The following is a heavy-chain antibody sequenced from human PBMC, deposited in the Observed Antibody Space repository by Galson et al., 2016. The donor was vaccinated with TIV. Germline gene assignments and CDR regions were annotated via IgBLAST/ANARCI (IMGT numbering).Heavy chain of an antibody. V-gene: IGHV5-10-1*01. Sequence: SGAEVKKPGESQRISCKTSGYSFTNYWITWVRQMPGKGLEWMGRIDTRDSYTNYSPTFEGHVTISAGKSISTAYLEWPSLKASDSAIYYCARSVSAGSGWVDPWGQGTLVTVSS. CDR2: IDTRDSYT. CDR3: ARSVSAGSGWVDP. J-gene: IGHJ5*02. D-gene: IGHD2-8*01. CDR1: GYSFTNYW.